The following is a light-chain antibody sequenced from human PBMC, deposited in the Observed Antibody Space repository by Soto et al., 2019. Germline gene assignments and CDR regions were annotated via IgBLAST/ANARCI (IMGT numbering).Light chain of an antibody. CDR1: QAIRTA. J-gene: IGKJ5*01. CDR3: QQYDNLPLI. Sequence: DIQMTQSPSTLSASVGDRVTITCRASQAIRTALGWYQQKPGKVPKLLIYAASILQSGVPSRFSGSGSGTDFTLTISSLQPEDFATYYCQQYDNLPLIFGQGTRLEI. V-gene: IGKV1-33*01. CDR2: AAS.